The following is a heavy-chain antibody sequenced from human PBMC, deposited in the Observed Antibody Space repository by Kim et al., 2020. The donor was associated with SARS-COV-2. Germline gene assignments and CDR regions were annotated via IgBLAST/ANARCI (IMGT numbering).Heavy chain of an antibody. CDR3: ARDSYYDIFRYYYYYMDV. J-gene: IGHJ6*03. CDR2: INAGNGNT. Sequence: ASVKVSCKASGYTFTSYAMHWVRQAPGQRLEWMGWINAGNGNTKYSQKFQGRVTITRDTSASTAYMVLSSLRSEETAVYYCARDSYYDIFRYYYYYMDVWGKGTTVTVSS. D-gene: IGHD3-9*01. V-gene: IGHV1-3*01. CDR1: GYTFTSYA.